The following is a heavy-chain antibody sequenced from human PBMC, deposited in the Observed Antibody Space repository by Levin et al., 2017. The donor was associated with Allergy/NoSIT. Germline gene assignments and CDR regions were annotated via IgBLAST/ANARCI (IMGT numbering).Heavy chain of an antibody. V-gene: IGHV1-2*02. D-gene: IGHD1-1*01. CDR2: INPNSGGT. J-gene: IGHJ6*02. CDR1: GYTFTGYY. CDR3: ARELVAISSGNDVYGVDV. Sequence: ASVKVSCKASGYTFTGYYMHWVRQAPGQGPEWMGWINPNSGGTNYAQKFQGRVTMTRDTSISTAYMELGGLRPDDTSVYYCARELVAISSGNDVYGVDVWGQGTTVSVSS.